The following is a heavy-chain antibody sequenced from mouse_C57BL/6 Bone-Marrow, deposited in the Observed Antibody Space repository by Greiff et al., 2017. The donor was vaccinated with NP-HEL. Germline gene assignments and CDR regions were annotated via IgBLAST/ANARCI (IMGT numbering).Heavy chain of an antibody. CDR1: GFNIKDDY. Sequence: EVQLQQSGAELVRPGASVKLSCTASGFNIKDDYMHWVKQRPEQGLEWIGWIDPENGDTEYASKFQGKATIPADTSSNTAYLQLSSLTSEDTAVYYCTTGEGYDGYLFAYWGQGTLVTVSA. CDR3: TTGEGYDGYLFAY. CDR2: IDPENGDT. D-gene: IGHD2-3*01. J-gene: IGHJ3*01. V-gene: IGHV14-4*01.